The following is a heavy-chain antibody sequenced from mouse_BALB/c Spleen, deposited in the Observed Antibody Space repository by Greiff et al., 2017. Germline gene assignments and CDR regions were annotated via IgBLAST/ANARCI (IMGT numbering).Heavy chain of an antibody. CDR1: GFTFSDYY. CDR2: ISDGGSYT. Sequence: EVQGVESGGGLVKPGGSLKLSCAASGFTFSDYYMYWVRQTPAKRLEWVATISDGGSYTYYPDSVKGRFTISREDAKNNLYLQMSSLKSEDTAMLYYAREVYGNYVGYWGQGTTLTVSS. CDR3: AREVYGNYVGY. J-gene: IGHJ2*01. V-gene: IGHV5-4*02. D-gene: IGHD2-10*02.